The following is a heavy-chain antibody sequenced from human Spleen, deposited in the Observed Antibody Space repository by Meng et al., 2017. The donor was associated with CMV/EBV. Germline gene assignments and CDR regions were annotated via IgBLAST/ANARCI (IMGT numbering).Heavy chain of an antibody. CDR3: ARDTGRRIVRD. CDR2: INSDGSST. J-gene: IGHJ4*01. Sequence: EVQLVESGGGLVQPGGSLRLSCAASGFTFSSYWMHWVRQAPGKGLVWVSRINSDGSSTSYADSVEGRFTISRDNAKNTLYLQMNSLRAEDTAVYYCARDTGRRIVRDWGQGTLFTVSS. D-gene: IGHD1-14*01. V-gene: IGHV3-74*01. CDR1: GFTFSSYW.